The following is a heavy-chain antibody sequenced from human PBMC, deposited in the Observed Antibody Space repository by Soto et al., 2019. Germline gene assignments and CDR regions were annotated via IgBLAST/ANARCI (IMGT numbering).Heavy chain of an antibody. CDR2: IIPIFGTA. D-gene: IGHD2-15*01. CDR3: ARSVVVAATPINWFDP. J-gene: IGHJ5*02. CDR1: GDTFSSYA. Sequence: QVQLVQSGAEVKKPGSSVKVSCKASGDTFSSYAISWVRQAPGQGLEWMGGIIPIFGTANYAQKFQGRVTITADKSTSTAYMELSSLRSEDTAVYYCARSVVVAATPINWFDPWGQGTLVTVSS. V-gene: IGHV1-69*06.